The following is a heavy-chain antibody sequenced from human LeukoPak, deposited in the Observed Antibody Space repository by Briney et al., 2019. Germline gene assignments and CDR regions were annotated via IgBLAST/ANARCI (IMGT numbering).Heavy chain of an antibody. CDR3: AKDTRRGSGMKDGFEF. D-gene: IGHD3-10*01. V-gene: IGHV3-23*01. CDR1: GFTFFDYA. Sequence: GGSVRLSCAASGFTFFDYAMTWVRQAPGKGLEWVSALSGGGDKSFYADSVKGRFTISRDNSKNMLFLQMNSLRAEDTAVYFCAKDTRRGSGMKDGFEFWGHGTMVTVSP. CDR2: LSGGGDKS. J-gene: IGHJ3*01.